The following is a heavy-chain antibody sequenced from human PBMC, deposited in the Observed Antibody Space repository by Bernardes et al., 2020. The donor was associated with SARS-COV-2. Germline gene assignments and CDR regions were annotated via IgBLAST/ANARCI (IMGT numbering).Heavy chain of an antibody. CDR2: IYSGGST. Sequence: GSLRLSCAASGFTVSSNYMSWVRQAPGKGLEWVSVIYSGGSTYYADSVKGRFTISRDNSKNTLYLQMNSLRAEDTAVYYCARDSRIAVAGSAGELYYYYGMDVWGQGTTVTVSS. CDR1: GFTVSSNY. CDR3: ARDSRIAVAGSAGELYYYYGMDV. J-gene: IGHJ6*02. D-gene: IGHD6-19*01. V-gene: IGHV3-53*01.